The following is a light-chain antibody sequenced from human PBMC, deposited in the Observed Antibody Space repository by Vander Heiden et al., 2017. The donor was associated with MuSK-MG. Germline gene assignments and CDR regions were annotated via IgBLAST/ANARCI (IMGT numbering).Light chain of an antibody. Sequence: QSVLTPPPSVSGALGQRATISRTRCSSNIRPGYDVHWYQQLPGTAPKLLIYGNSNRPSGVPDRFSGSKSGTSASLAITGLQAEDEADYYCQSYDSSLSGHVVFGGGTKLTVL. CDR3: QSYDSSLSGHVV. CDR1: SSNIRPGYD. J-gene: IGLJ2*01. V-gene: IGLV1-40*01. CDR2: GNS.